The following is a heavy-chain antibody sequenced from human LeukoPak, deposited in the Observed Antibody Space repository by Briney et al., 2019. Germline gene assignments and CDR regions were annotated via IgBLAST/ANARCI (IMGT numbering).Heavy chain of an antibody. CDR3: ASDFSGSDDY. D-gene: IGHD2-15*01. CDR2: MNTDGSRT. J-gene: IGHJ4*02. Sequence: PGGSLRLSCVASGFTFIRYWMHWVRQAPGKGLVWVSRMNTDGSRTDYADSVKGRFTISRDNAKNTLYLQKNSLGAEDTAVYSCASDFSGSDDYWGQGTLVTVSS. CDR1: GFTFIRYW. V-gene: IGHV3-74*01.